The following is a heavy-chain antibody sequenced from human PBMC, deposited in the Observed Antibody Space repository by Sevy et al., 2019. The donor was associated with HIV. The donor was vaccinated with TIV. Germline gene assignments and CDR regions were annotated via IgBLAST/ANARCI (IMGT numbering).Heavy chain of an antibody. CDR1: GYTFTDDY. D-gene: IGHD1-7*01. V-gene: IGHV1-2*06. CDR2: IYPNSGGT. Sequence: ASVKVSCKASGYTFTDDYLHWVRQAPGQGLEWMGRIYPNSGGTNYAQKFQGRVTMTRDTSISTAYRELSRLRPDDTAVYFCARDAAGGTTNSGMDVWGQGTTVTVSS. CDR3: ARDAAGGTTNSGMDV. J-gene: IGHJ6*02.